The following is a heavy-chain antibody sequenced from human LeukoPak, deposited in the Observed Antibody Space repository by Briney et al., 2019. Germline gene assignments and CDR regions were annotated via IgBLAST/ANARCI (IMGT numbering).Heavy chain of an antibody. J-gene: IGHJ5*02. CDR1: GFTVSSKY. CDR2: LYSGGST. D-gene: IGHD3-10*01. V-gene: IGHV3-53*01. Sequence: GGSLRLSCAASGFTVSSKYMNWVRQAPGKGLEWVSVLYSGGSTYYADSVKGRFTISRDNSKNTLHLQMNSLRAEDTAVYYCARGVNYGSGGYYLSPWFDPWGQGTLVTVSS. CDR3: ARGVNYGSGGYYLSPWFDP.